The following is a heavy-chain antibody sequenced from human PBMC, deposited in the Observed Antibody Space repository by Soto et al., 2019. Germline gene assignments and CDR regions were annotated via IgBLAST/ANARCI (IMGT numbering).Heavy chain of an antibody. Sequence: KASETLSLTCTVSGGSISSGDYYWSWIRQPPGKGLEWIGYIYYSGSTYYNPSLKSRVTISVDTSKNQFSLKLSSVTATDTAVYYCARVFRELVPAAILTNTVTTDWYYYYGMDVWGQGTTVTVSS. CDR2: IYYSGST. V-gene: IGHV4-30-4*01. J-gene: IGHJ6*02. D-gene: IGHD2-2*02. CDR1: GGSISSGDYY. CDR3: ARVFRELVPAAILTNTVTTDWYYYYGMDV.